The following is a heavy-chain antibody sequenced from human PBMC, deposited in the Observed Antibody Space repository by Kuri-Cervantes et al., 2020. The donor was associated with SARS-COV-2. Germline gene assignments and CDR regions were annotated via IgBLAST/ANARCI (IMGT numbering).Heavy chain of an antibody. Sequence: SETLSLTCTVSGGSISSHYWSWIRQPPGKGLEWIGYIYYSGSTNYNPSLKSRATISVDTSKNQFSLKLSSVTAADTAVYYCAGFGFNAGGYFPWGQGTLVTVSS. CDR3: AGFGFNAGGYFP. CDR1: GGSISSHY. D-gene: IGHD3-22*01. V-gene: IGHV4-59*11. CDR2: IYYSGST. J-gene: IGHJ5*02.